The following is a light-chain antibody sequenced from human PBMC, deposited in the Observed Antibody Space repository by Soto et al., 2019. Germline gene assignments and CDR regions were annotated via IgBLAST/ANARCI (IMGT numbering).Light chain of an antibody. Sequence: EIVLTQSPATLSLSPGERATLSCRTSQSVSSYLAWYQQKPGQAPRLLIHDVSNRATGIPARFSGSGSGTDFTVTISSLEPADFVVYYCLQSSARPYTFGQGTKLEI. CDR1: QSVSSY. CDR2: DVS. V-gene: IGKV3-11*01. J-gene: IGKJ2*01. CDR3: LQSSARPYT.